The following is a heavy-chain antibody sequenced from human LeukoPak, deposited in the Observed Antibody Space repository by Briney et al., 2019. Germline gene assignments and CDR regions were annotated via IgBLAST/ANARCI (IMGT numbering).Heavy chain of an antibody. J-gene: IGHJ4*02. Sequence: SETLSLTCTVSGGSISSSSYYWGWIRQPPGKGLEWIGSIYYSGSTYYNPSLKSRVTISVDTSKNQFSLKLSSVTAADTALYYCARHKRLPIDYWGQGTPVTVSS. CDR3: ARHKRLPIDY. CDR1: GGSISSSSYY. D-gene: IGHD2-21*01. V-gene: IGHV4-39*01. CDR2: IYYSGST.